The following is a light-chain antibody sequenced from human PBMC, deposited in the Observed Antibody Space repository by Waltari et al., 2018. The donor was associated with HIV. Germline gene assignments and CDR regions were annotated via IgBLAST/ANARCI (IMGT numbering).Light chain of an antibody. V-gene: IGKV3-20*01. J-gene: IGKJ2*01. CDR2: ATS. Sequence: EIVLTQSPDTLSLSPGERATLSCRASESFSSSHLAWLQQKPGQAPRLVIYATSNRATGIPDRFSGSMSGTDFTLTISGLETEDSAVFYCQQYGSTPNTFGQGTRLEI. CDR3: QQYGSTPNT. CDR1: ESFSSSH.